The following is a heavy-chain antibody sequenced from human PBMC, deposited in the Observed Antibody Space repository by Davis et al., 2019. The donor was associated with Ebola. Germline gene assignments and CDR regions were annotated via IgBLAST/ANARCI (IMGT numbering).Heavy chain of an antibody. D-gene: IGHD2-15*01. Sequence: SQTLSLTCAVYGGSFSGYYWSWIRQPPGKGLEWIGEINHSGSTYYNPSLKSRVTISVDRSKNQFSLKLSSVTAADTAVYYCARGGYCSGGSCHTYHYWGQGTLVTVSS. CDR1: GGSFSGYY. CDR2: INHSGST. CDR3: ARGGYCSGGSCHTYHY. V-gene: IGHV4-34*01. J-gene: IGHJ4*02.